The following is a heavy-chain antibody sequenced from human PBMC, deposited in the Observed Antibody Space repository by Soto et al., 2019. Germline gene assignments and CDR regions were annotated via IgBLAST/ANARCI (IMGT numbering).Heavy chain of an antibody. CDR2: ISAYNGNT. CDR1: GYTFTSYG. D-gene: IGHD3-9*01. Sequence: ASVKVSCKASGYTFTSYGISWVRQAPGQGLEWMGWISAYNGNTNYAQKLQGRVTMTTDTSTSTAYMELRSLRSDDTAVYYCAREGITGDVLRYFDWLEVDYYYYGMDVWGQGTTVTVSS. CDR3: AREGITGDVLRYFDWLEVDYYYYGMDV. V-gene: IGHV1-18*01. J-gene: IGHJ6*02.